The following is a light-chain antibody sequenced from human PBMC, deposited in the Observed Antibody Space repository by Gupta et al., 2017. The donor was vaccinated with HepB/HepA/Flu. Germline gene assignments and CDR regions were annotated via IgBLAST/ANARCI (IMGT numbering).Light chain of an antibody. CDR2: RAS. V-gene: IGKV2-30*02. Sequence: DVVMTQSPLSLPVTLGQPASITCRSSQGLVHSDGKTYLNWFHQRPGQSPRRLIYRASDRDSGVPDRFSGSGSGTNFTLKISKVEAEDVGIYYCMQGTHWPRTFGQGTKVEIK. J-gene: IGKJ1*01. CDR3: MQGTHWPRT. CDR1: QGLVHSDGKTY.